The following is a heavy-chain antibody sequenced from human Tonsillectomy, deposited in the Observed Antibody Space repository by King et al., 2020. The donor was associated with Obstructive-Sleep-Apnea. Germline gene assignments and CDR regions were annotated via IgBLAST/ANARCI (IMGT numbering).Heavy chain of an antibody. CDR3: AKEGGI. CDR2: ITLNSGTI. J-gene: IGHJ3*02. Sequence: EVQLVESGGGLVQPGRSLRLSCTASGFTFDDYAMHWVRQAPGKGLEWVSGITLNSGTIASADSVKGRFTISRDNAKNSLYLQMNSLRAEDTALYYCAKEGGIWGQGTMVTVSS. CDR1: GFTFDDYA. V-gene: IGHV3-9*01.